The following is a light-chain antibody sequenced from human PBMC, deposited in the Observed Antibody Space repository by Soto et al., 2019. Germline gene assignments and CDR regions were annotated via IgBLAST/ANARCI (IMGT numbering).Light chain of an antibody. J-gene: IGKJ2*01. CDR2: DVS. V-gene: IGKV1-5*01. CDR3: LQYDSRYT. CDR1: QSISRW. Sequence: DIQMTQSPSTLSASVGDRVTITCRASQSISRWLAWYQQKPGKAPRLLIHDVSTLQSGVPSRFSGSGSGTEFTLTISSLQPDDFASYYCLQYDSRYTFGQGTKVDIK.